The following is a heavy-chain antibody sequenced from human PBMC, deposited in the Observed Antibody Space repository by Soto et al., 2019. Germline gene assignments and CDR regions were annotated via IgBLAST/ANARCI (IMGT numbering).Heavy chain of an antibody. Sequence: QVQLQESGPGLVKPSQTLSLTCTVSGGSISSGDYYWSWIRQPPGKGLEWIGYIYYSGSTYYNPSLKSRXXIXVXXSKNQFSLKLSSVTAADTAVYYCARDSGTRDAFDIWGQGTMVTVSS. D-gene: IGHD1-1*01. J-gene: IGHJ3*02. CDR1: GGSISSGDYY. CDR2: IYYSGST. V-gene: IGHV4-30-4*01. CDR3: ARDSGTRDAFDI.